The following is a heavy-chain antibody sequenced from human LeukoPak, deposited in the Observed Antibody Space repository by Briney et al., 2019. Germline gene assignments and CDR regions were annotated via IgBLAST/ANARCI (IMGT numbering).Heavy chain of an antibody. CDR1: GFIFDDYA. D-gene: IGHD3-22*01. CDR3: AKDPSYYYDSSGSGWFDL. Sequence: GGSLRLSCATSGFIFDDYAMHWVRQAPGKGLEWVSGISWNGHNIKYADSVKGRFTISRDNAENSLYLQVNSLRAEDTALYFCAKDPSYYYDSSGSGWFDLWGQGTLVTVSS. CDR2: ISWNGHNI. V-gene: IGHV3-9*01. J-gene: IGHJ5*02.